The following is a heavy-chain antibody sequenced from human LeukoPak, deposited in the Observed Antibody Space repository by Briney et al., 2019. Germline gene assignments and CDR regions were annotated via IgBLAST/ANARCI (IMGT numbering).Heavy chain of an antibody. CDR3: ARDRDNVAGTRGYFDY. D-gene: IGHD6-19*01. J-gene: IGHJ4*02. Sequence: GGSLRLSCAASGFTFSNYWMSWVRQAPGKGLEWVANINQDSGEKYYVDSVKGRFTISRDNAKNSLYLQLNTLRPEDTAVYYCARDRDNVAGTRGYFDYWGQGTLVTVSS. V-gene: IGHV3-7*01. CDR1: GFTFSNYW. CDR2: INQDSGEK.